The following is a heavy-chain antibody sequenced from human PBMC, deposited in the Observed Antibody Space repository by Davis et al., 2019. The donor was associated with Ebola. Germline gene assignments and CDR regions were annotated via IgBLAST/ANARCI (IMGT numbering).Heavy chain of an antibody. CDR2: IFTGDSDT. D-gene: IGHD1-20*01. V-gene: IGHV5-51*01. J-gene: IGHJ3*02. Sequence: GESLKISCQDSGNSFSSHWIGWVRQMPGKGLEWMGIIFTGDSDTRYRPSFRGQVTISADKSIRTAYLQWSSLKASDTAIYFCATLRRTITGMDDGFDIWGQGTKVTVSS. CDR3: ATLRRTITGMDDGFDI. CDR1: GNSFSSHW.